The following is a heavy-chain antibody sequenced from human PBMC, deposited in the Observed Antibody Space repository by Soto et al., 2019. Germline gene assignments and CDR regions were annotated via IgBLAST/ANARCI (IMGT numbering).Heavy chain of an antibody. Sequence: GGSLRLSCEASGLTFNIYCITWTRQSPSNGPQWVANMWKDGSDRNDVECGKARFSISRDTEKNSLYLQMNSLRVEDTAIYHCTRLTYAMDGWGQGNTVTLSS. CDR1: GLTFNIYC. J-gene: IGHJ6*01. CDR3: TRLTYAMDG. CDR2: MWKDGSDR. D-gene: IGHD2-21*01. V-gene: IGHV3-7*03.